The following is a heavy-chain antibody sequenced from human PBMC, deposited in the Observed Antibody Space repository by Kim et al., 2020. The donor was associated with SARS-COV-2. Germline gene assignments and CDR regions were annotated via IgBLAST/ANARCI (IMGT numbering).Heavy chain of an antibody. CDR1: GFTFSTFV. D-gene: IGHD2-15*01. CDR2: INGRGDGT. J-gene: IGHJ4*02. CDR3: AKDRAAGWYPFDY. Sequence: GGSLRLSCAASGFTFSTFVMSWVRQAPGTGLEWVSAINGRGDGTYYADSVKGRFTISRDNAKNMVYLQMNSLGAEDTAVYFCAKDRAAGWYPFDYWGQGT. V-gene: IGHV3-23*01.